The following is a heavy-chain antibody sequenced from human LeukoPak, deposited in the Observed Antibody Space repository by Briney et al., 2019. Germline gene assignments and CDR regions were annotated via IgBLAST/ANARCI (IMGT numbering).Heavy chain of an antibody. CDR2: INHSGST. CDR1: GGSFSGYS. CDR3: ARGRDEEYQLLIYFDY. V-gene: IGHV4-34*01. Sequence: SETLSLTCAVYGGSFSGYSWSWTRQPPGKGLEWIGEINHSGSTNYNPSLKSRVTISVDTSKNQFSLKLSSVTAADTAVYYCARGRDEEYQLLIYFDYWGQGTLVSVSS. J-gene: IGHJ4*02. D-gene: IGHD2-2*01.